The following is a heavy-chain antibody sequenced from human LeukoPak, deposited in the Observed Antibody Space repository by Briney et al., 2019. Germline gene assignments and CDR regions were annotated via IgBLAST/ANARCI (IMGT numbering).Heavy chain of an antibody. Sequence: PSETLSLTCTVSGGSISSGSYYWSWIRQPAGKGLEWIGRIYTSGSTNYNPSLKSRVTISVDTSKNQFSLKLSSVTAADTAVYYCARGRPLDYWGQGTLVTVSS. J-gene: IGHJ4*02. CDR2: IYTSGST. CDR1: GGSISSGSYY. CDR3: ARGRPLDY. V-gene: IGHV4-61*02.